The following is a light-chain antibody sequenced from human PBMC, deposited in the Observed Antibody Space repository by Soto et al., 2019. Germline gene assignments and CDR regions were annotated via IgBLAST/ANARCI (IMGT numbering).Light chain of an antibody. CDR2: EVS. V-gene: IGLV2-14*01. CDR3: SSYTRTNPVI. Sequence: QSALTQPASVSGSPGQSITISCTGTSSDVGSYKYVSWYQQHPGTVPKLIIYEVSNRPSGVSNRFSGSKSGDTASLTISGLQAEDEADYYCSSYTRTNPVIFGGGTKLTVL. CDR1: SSDVGSYKY. J-gene: IGLJ2*01.